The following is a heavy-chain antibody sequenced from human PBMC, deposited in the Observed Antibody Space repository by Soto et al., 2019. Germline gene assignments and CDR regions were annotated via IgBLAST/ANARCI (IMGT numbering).Heavy chain of an antibody. CDR2: VSHDATSE. J-gene: IGHJ4*02. V-gene: IGHV3-30*04. CDR3: ARYYWLNNKCRFDS. Sequence: QVQLVESGGGVVQPGMSLRLSCAASGFSFSTFAMHWVRQAPGKGLEWVAIVSHDATSENCADSVKGRFTIPRDNSRNTLYLQMNSLRDEDTAVYYCARYYWLNNKCRFDSWGQGTLVTVSS. D-gene: IGHD2-8*01. CDR1: GFSFSTFA.